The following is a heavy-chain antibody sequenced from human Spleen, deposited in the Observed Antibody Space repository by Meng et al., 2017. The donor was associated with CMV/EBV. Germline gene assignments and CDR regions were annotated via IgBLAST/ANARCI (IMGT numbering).Heavy chain of an antibody. V-gene: IGHV4-61*01. J-gene: IGHJ5*01. CDR2: IYNSGST. D-gene: IGHD3-16*02. Sequence: SETLSLTCTVSGDSVSSSSYYWTWIRQPPGKGLEWIGYIYNSGSTNYNPSLKSRVTISVDTPKKQFSLNLSSVTATDTAMYYCARESSSRRGYTWFDSWGQGTLVTVSS. CDR1: GDSVSSSSYY. CDR3: ARESSSRRGYTWFDS.